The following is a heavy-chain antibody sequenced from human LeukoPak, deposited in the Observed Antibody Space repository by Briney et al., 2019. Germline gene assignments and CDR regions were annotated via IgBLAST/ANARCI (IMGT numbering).Heavy chain of an antibody. CDR1: GFTFSAYW. Sequence: GGSLRLSCAASGFTFSAYWMSWVRQAPGKGLEWVANIKQDGSEKYYVDSVKGRFTISRDNAKNSLYLQMDSLRAEDTAVYYCAREGAHCSSTSCYGLRAFDIWGQGTMATVSS. CDR2: IKQDGSEK. CDR3: AREGAHCSSTSCYGLRAFDI. D-gene: IGHD2-2*01. J-gene: IGHJ3*02. V-gene: IGHV3-7*01.